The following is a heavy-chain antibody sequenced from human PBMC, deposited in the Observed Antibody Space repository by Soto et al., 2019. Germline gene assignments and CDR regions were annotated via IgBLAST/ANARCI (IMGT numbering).Heavy chain of an antibody. Sequence: PSETLSLTCTVSGGSISSGGYYWSWIRQHPGKGLEWIGYIYYSGSTYYNPSLKSRVTISVDTSKNQFSLKLSSVTAADTATYYCAHRVAYSSYWDVGWFDTWGQGTLVTVSS. D-gene: IGHD2-21*01. CDR2: IYYSGST. CDR3: AHRVAYSSYWDVGWFDT. CDR1: GGSISSGGYY. J-gene: IGHJ5*02. V-gene: IGHV4-31*03.